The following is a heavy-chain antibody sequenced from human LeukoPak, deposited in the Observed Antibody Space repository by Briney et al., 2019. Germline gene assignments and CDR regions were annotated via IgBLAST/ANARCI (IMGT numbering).Heavy chain of an antibody. D-gene: IGHD1-26*01. CDR2: ISSTTTTI. Sequence: GGSLRLSCAASGFTFSTYSMNWVRQAPGKGLEWVSYISSTTTTIYYADSVKGRFTISRDNAKNSLYLQMTSLRAEDTAVYYCARDPEVGATRFHIGYWGQGTLVTVSS. V-gene: IGHV3-48*01. J-gene: IGHJ4*02. CDR1: GFTFSTYS. CDR3: ARDPEVGATRFHIGY.